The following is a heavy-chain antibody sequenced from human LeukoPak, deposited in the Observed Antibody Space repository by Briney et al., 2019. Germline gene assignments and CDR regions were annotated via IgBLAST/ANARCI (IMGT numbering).Heavy chain of an antibody. CDR3: AREERYSSSWVDP. V-gene: IGHV3-30-3*01. CDR2: ISYDGSNK. CDR1: GFTFSSYA. Sequence: GRSLRLSCAASGFTFSSYAMHWVRQAPGKGLEWVAVISYDGSNKYYADSVKGRFTISRDNSKNTLYLQMNSLRAEDTAVYYCAREERYSSSWVDPWGQGTLVTVSS. D-gene: IGHD6-6*01. J-gene: IGHJ5*02.